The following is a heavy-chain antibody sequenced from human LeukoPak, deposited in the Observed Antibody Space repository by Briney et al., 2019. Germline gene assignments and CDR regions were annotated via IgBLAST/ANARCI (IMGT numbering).Heavy chain of an antibody. J-gene: IGHJ4*02. Sequence: GGSLRLSCAASGFTFTAYPMTRVRQAPGKGLEWVSSLGASGYPTYYADSVRGRFTVSRDNSRNILYLQMNSLGAEDTAVYYCALLDPASHYWGQGTLVTVSS. D-gene: IGHD2-15*01. CDR1: GFTFTAYP. CDR3: ALLDPASHY. CDR2: LGASGYPT. V-gene: IGHV3-23*01.